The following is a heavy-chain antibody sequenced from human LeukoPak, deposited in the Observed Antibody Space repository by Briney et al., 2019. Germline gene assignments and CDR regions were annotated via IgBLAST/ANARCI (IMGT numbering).Heavy chain of an antibody. D-gene: IGHD2-21*01. CDR1: GYTFTGYY. CDR2: INPNSGGT. V-gene: IGHV1-2*02. CDR3: ARAPPPHIKWDY. J-gene: IGHJ4*02. Sequence: ASVKVSCKASGYTFTGYYMHWVRQAPGQGLEWMGWINPNSGGTNYAQKFQGRVTMTSDTSISTAYMELSRLRSDDTAVYYCARAPPPHIKWDYWGQGTLVTVSS.